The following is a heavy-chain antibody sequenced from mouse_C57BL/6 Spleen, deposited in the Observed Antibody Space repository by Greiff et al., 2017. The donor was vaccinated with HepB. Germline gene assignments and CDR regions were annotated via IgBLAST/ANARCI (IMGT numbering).Heavy chain of an antibody. Sequence: EVQGVESGGGLVKPGGSLKLSCAASGFTFSSYAMSWVRQTPEKRLEWVATISDGGSYTYYPDNVKGRFTISRDNAKNNLYLQMSHLKSEDTAMYYCARAGLLLRCMDYWGQGTSVTVSS. D-gene: IGHD1-1*01. CDR3: ARAGLLLRCMDY. CDR1: GFTFSSYA. CDR2: ISDGGSYT. V-gene: IGHV5-4*01. J-gene: IGHJ4*01.